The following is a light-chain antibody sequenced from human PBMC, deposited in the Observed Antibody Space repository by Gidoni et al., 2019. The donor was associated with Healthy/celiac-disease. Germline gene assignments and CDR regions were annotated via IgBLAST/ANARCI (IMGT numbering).Light chain of an antibody. CDR2: GAS. CDR1: QSVSSN. J-gene: IGKJ1*01. Sequence: EIVMTQSPATLSVSQGERATISCRASQSVSSNVAWYQQKPGQAPRLLIDGASTRATGIPARFSGSGSGTEFTLTISSLQSEDFAVYYCQQYKNWPSWTFGQGTKVEIK. CDR3: QQYKNWPSWT. V-gene: IGKV3-15*01.